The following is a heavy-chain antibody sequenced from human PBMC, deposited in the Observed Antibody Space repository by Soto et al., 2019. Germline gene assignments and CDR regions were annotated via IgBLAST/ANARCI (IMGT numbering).Heavy chain of an antibody. D-gene: IGHD2-15*01. Sequence: EVQLVESGGGLVQPGGSLRLSCAASGFDFSNSWIHWVRQGPGKGLVWVSHINSDGSGTTYADSVKGRFTISRDNAKNTGYLQMNSLSAEYTAVYYCAKDTAYAMDVWGQGTTVTVSS. CDR3: AKDTAYAMDV. CDR2: INSDGSGT. V-gene: IGHV3-74*01. J-gene: IGHJ6*02. CDR1: GFDFSNSW.